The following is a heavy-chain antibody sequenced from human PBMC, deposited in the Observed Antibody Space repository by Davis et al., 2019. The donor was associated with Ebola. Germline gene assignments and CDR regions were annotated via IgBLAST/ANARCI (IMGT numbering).Heavy chain of an antibody. CDR1: GFTFSSYA. CDR2: ISGSGGST. D-gene: IGHD5-18*01. Sequence: GESLKTSCAASGFTFSSYAMSWVRQAPGKGLEWVSAISGSGGSTYYADSVKGRFTISRDNSKNTLYLQMNSLRAEDTAVYYCAPRPPLDSYGNAAWFDPWGQGTLVTVSS. CDR3: APRPPLDSYGNAAWFDP. J-gene: IGHJ5*02. V-gene: IGHV3-23*01.